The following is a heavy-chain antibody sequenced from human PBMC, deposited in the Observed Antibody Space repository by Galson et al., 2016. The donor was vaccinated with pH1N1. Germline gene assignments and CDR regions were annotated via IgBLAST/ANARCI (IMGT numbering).Heavy chain of an antibody. J-gene: IGHJ5*02. D-gene: IGHD4/OR15-4a*01. CDR2: IKEDGSET. CDR3: ARVGAYADYHANKWFDP. Sequence: SLRLSCAASGFTFSNYWMHWVRQVPGKGLEWVANIKEDGSETYYVDSVRGRFTISRDNAKNSLYLQMNSLRAEDTAVYYCARVGAYADYHANKWFDPWGQGTLVAGSS. V-gene: IGHV3-7*01. CDR1: GFTFSNYW.